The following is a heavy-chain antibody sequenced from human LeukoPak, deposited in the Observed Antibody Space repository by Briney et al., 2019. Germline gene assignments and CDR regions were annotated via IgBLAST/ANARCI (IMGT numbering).Heavy chain of an antibody. CDR1: GLTLSNVW. Sequence: GESLRLSCAVSGLTLSNVWMNWVRQAPGKGLEWVGRIRSQTAGGTTDFAAPVKGRFSISRDDSKNSLYLQMNSLTSEDTAVYYCAHGSAQYYEYWGQGTLVTVSS. V-gene: IGHV3-15*07. J-gene: IGHJ1*01. CDR2: IRSQTAGGTT. D-gene: IGHD2-15*01. CDR3: AHGSAQYYEY.